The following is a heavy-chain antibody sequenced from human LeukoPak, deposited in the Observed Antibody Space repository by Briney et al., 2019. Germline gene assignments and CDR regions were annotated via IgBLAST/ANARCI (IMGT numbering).Heavy chain of an antibody. V-gene: IGHV1-69*13. J-gene: IGHJ4*02. CDR2: IIPIFGTA. Sequence: ASVKVSCKASGGTFSSYAISWVRQAPGQGLEWMGGIIPIFGTANYAQKFQGRVTITADESTSTAYMELSSLRSEDTAVYYCARGAHRDGELREFDYWGQGTLVTVSS. CDR1: GGTFSSYA. D-gene: IGHD3-10*01. CDR3: ARGAHRDGELREFDY.